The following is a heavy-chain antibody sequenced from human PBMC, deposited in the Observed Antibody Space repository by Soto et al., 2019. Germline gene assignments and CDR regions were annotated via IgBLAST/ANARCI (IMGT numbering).Heavy chain of an antibody. CDR2: IYSSGST. Sequence: PSETLSLTCTVSGGSISSYYWSWIRQPPGKGLEWVGYIYSSGSTKYNPSLKSRVTISVDTSKNQFSLKLSSVTAADTAVYYCARASYDWDSGFDYWGQGNLVTVSS. CDR1: GGSISSYY. V-gene: IGHV4-59*01. D-gene: IGHD5-12*01. CDR3: ARASYDWDSGFDY. J-gene: IGHJ4*02.